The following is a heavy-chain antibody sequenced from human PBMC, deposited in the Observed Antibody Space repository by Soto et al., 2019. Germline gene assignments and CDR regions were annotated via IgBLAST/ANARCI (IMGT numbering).Heavy chain of an antibody. Sequence: PGGSLRLSCAAPGFTFSSYGMHWVRQAPGKGLEWVAVISYDGSNKYYADSVKGRFTISRDNSKNTLYLQMNSLRAEDTAVYYCANGPVLRYFDWLSSRASGMDVWGQGTTVTVSS. CDR1: GFTFSSYG. V-gene: IGHV3-30*18. CDR2: ISYDGSNK. D-gene: IGHD3-9*01. J-gene: IGHJ6*02. CDR3: ANGPVLRYFDWLSSRASGMDV.